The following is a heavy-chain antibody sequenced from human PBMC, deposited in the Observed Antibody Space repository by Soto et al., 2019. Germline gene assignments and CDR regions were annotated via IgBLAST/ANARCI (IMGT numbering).Heavy chain of an antibody. J-gene: IGHJ6*02. CDR2: IIPIFGTA. V-gene: IGHV1-69*13. CDR3: ARPYRTNHPLGGMDV. CDR1: GGTFSSYA. Sequence: SVKVSCKASGGTFSSYAISWVRQAPGQGPEWMGGIIPIFGTANYAQKFQGRVTITADESTSTAYMELSSLRSEDTAVYYCARPYRTNHPLGGMDVWGQGTTVTVSS. D-gene: IGHD2-2*02.